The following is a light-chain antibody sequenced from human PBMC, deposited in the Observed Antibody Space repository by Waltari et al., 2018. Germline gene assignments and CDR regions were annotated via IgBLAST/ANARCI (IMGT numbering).Light chain of an antibody. J-gene: IGLJ2*01. CDR3: SSFTGSSFVL. CDR1: SIDVGYYNF. CDR2: DVS. Sequence: QSALTQPASVSGSPGQSITISCTGTSIDVGYYNFVSWYQHHPGKAPKLIIYDVSDRPSGVSNRFSGSKSGNTASLTISGLQAEDEAMYYCSSFTGSSFVLFGGGTMLTVL. V-gene: IGLV2-14*03.